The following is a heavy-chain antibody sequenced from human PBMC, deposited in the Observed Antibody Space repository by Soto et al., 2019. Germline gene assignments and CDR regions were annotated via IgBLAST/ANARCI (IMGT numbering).Heavy chain of an antibody. CDR1: GFTFSSYS. CDR2: ISSSSSYI. Sequence: LRLSCAASGFTFSSYSMNWVRQAPWKGLEWVSSISSSSSYIYYADSVKGRFTVSRDNAKNSLYLQMNSLRAEDPAVYYCSRGVVPAAMKTWFGPGCEGTLVIFSA. CDR3: SRGVVPAAMKTWFGP. V-gene: IGHV3-21*01. J-gene: IGHJ5*02. D-gene: IGHD2-2*01.